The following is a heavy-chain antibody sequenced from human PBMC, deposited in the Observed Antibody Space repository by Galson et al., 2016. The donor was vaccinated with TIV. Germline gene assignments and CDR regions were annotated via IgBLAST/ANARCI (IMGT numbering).Heavy chain of an antibody. CDR2: FNPDSGAT. V-gene: IGHV1-2*02. CDR1: GYIFINYY. D-gene: IGHD7-27*01. CDR3: ARVNWARAFDY. Sequence: VKVSCKASGYIFINYYIHWVRQAPGQGLEWLGWFNPDSGATQYAQKFQGRVTMTRDTSISTAYMELRRLISDDTAVYYCARVNWARAFDYWGQGTQVTVPS. J-gene: IGHJ4*02.